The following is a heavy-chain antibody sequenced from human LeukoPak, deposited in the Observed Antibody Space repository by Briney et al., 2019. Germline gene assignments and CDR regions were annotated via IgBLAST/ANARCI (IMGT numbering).Heavy chain of an antibody. CDR1: GYTFTSYG. CDR2: ISAYDGNT. CDR3: ASSQDNLGYCSGGSCSGDDY. J-gene: IGHJ4*01. V-gene: IGHV1-18*01. Sequence: ASVKVSCKASGYTFTSYGIRWVRQAPGQGLEWMGWISAYDGNTNYAHKLQGRVTMTTDTSKSTAYMELRSLRSDDTAVYSCASSQDNLGYCSGGSCSGDDYRGPGTPVTASS. D-gene: IGHD2-15*01.